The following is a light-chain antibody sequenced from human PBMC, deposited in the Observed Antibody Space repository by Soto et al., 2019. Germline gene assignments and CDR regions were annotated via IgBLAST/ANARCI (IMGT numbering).Light chain of an antibody. CDR2: KVS. CDR3: MQGTHWPPWT. CDR1: QSLVYSDGNTY. V-gene: IGKV2-30*01. Sequence: DVVMTQSPLSLPVTLGQPASISCRSSQSLVYSDGNTYLHWFQQRPGQSPRRLIYKVSNRDSGVPDRFSGSGSGTDFTLKISRVEAEDVGVYDYMQGTHWPPWTFGQGTKVEIK. J-gene: IGKJ1*01.